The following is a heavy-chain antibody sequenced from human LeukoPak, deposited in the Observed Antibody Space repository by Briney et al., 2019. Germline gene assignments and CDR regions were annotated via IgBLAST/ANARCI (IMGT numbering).Heavy chain of an antibody. CDR2: IYYSGRT. CDR1: GGSISSGDNY. D-gene: IGHD6-13*01. CDR3: ARGGYITSWAAFDI. Sequence: SETLSLTCTVSGGSISSGDNYWGWIRQPPGKGLEWIGYIYYSGRTYYNPSLKSRVTISVDTSKNQFSLKLRSVTASDTAVYSCARGGYITSWAAFDIWGQGTMVTVSS. V-gene: IGHV4-30-4*01. J-gene: IGHJ3*02.